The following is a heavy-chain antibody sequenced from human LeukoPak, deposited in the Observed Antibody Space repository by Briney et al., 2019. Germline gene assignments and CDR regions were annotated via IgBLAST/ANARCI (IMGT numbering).Heavy chain of an antibody. CDR3: ARFPRDPWRFDY. CDR1: GFTFSSDW. V-gene: IGHV3-7*03. Sequence: GGFLRLSCAVSGFTFSSDWMTWVRQAPGKGLEWVANIKEDGSESYYVDSVKGRFTISRDNTKNSLYLQMNSLRAEDTAVYYCARFPRDPWRFDYWGQGTLVTVSS. D-gene: IGHD5-12*01. CDR2: IKEDGSES. J-gene: IGHJ4*02.